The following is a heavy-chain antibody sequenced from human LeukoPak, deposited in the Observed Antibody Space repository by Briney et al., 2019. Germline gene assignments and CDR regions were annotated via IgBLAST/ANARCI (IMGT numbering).Heavy chain of an antibody. D-gene: IGHD3-22*01. V-gene: IGHV5-51*01. J-gene: IGHJ1*01. CDR1: GXSFTSYW. CDR2: IYPGDSDT. CDR3: ARLTYYDSSGYYQEYFQH. Sequence: GESLKISCKGSGXSFTSYWIGWVRQMPGKGLEWMGIIYPGDSDTRYSPSFQGQVTISADKSISTAYLQWSSLKASDTAMYYCARLTYYDSSGYYQEYFQHWGQGTLVSVSS.